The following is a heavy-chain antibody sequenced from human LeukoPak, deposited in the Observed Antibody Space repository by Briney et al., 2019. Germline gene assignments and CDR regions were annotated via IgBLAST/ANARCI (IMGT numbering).Heavy chain of an antibody. V-gene: IGHV1-2*02. Sequence: GASVKVSCKASGYTFTGYYMDWVRQAPGQGLEWVGWINPNSGGTNYAQKFQGRVTMTRDTSISTAYMELSRLRSDDTAVYYCARESIVLMVYAFWGQGTLVTVSS. D-gene: IGHD2-8*01. CDR2: INPNSGGT. J-gene: IGHJ4*02. CDR1: GYTFTGYY. CDR3: ARESIVLMVYAF.